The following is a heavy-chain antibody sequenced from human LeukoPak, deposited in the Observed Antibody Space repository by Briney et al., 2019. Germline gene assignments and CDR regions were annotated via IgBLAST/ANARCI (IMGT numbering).Heavy chain of an antibody. J-gene: IGHJ6*02. CDR1: GYTFTDYY. CDR3: ARGPTKFDFPGGPWDV. D-gene: IGHD3-3*01. V-gene: IGHV1-2*02. CDR2: ISPNNGGT. Sequence: ASVKVSFKASGYTFTDYYVHWVRQPPGQGLERVGWISPNNGGTNYAQRFQDRVTMTRDTSINTAYMELRSLTSDDTAMFYCARGPTKFDFPGGPWDVWGQGTTVTVSS.